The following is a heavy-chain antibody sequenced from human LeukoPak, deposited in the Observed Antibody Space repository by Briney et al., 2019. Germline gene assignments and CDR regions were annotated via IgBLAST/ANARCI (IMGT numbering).Heavy chain of an antibody. Sequence: SETLSLTCAVYGGSFSGYYWSWIRQPPGKGLEWIGEINHSGSTNYNPSLKSRVTISEDTSKNQFSLKLSSVTAADTAVYYCARGSWGGFDPWGQGTLVTVSS. D-gene: IGHD3-16*01. CDR3: ARGSWGGFDP. CDR2: INHSGST. J-gene: IGHJ5*02. CDR1: GGSFSGYY. V-gene: IGHV4-34*01.